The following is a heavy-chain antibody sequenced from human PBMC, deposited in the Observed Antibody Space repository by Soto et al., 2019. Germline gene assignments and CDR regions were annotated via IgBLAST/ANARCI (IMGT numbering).Heavy chain of an antibody. Sequence: SETLSLTCTVSGGSISSSSYYWGWIRQPPGKGLEWIGSIYYSGSTYYNPSLKSRVTISVDTSKNQFSLKLSSVTAADTAVYYCATILDYYDSSGPFDYWGQGTLVTVSS. CDR2: IYYSGST. CDR3: ATILDYYDSSGPFDY. J-gene: IGHJ4*02. CDR1: GGSISSSSYY. V-gene: IGHV4-39*07. D-gene: IGHD3-22*01.